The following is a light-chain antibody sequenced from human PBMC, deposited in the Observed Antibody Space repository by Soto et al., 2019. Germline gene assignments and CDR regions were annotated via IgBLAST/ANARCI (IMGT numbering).Light chain of an antibody. V-gene: IGLV2-8*01. CDR3: SSYSPSHVF. CDR2: EVN. J-gene: IGLJ2*01. Sequence: QSALAQPPSASGSLGQSVTISCTGTSSDIGGYNYNYVSWYQQHPGKAPKLMIYEVNKRPSGVPDRFSGSKSGNTASLTVSGFRADDEAEYYCSSYSPSHVFFGGGTKVTVL. CDR1: SSDIGGYNYNY.